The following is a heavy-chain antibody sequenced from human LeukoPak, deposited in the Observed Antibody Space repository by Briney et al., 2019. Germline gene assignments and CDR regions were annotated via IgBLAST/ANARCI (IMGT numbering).Heavy chain of an antibody. CDR1: GESFSGHY. Sequence: SETLSLTCAVYGESFSGHYWTWIRQSPGKGLEWIGEINHSESTNYNPPLKTRVTMSVDTSKNQFSLRLNSVTAADTAVYYCARDSRYCSGGNCHLRFDYWGQGILVTVSS. CDR3: ARDSRYCSGGNCHLRFDY. V-gene: IGHV4-34*01. CDR2: INHSEST. J-gene: IGHJ4*02. D-gene: IGHD2-15*01.